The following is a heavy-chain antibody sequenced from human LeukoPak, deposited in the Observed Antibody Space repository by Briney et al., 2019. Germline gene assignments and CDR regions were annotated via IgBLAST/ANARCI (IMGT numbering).Heavy chain of an antibody. CDR2: INHSGST. CDR3: ARPRRDGYKSFDY. Sequence: SETLSLTCAVYGGSFSGYYWSWIRQPSGKGLEWIGEINHSGSTNYNPSLKSRVTISVDTSKNQFSLKLSSVTAADTAVYYCARPRRDGYKSFDYWGQGTLVTVSS. CDR1: GGSFSGYY. D-gene: IGHD5-24*01. J-gene: IGHJ4*02. V-gene: IGHV4-34*01.